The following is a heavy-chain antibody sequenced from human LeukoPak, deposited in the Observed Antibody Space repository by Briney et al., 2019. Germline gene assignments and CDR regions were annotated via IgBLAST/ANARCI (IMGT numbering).Heavy chain of an antibody. CDR3: ARVRGDFWSAGDYFDY. Sequence: PSETLSLTCAVYGGSFSGYYWSWIRQPPGKGLEWVGYIYYSGSTNYNPSLKSRVTISVDTSKNQFSLKLSSVTAADTAVYYCARVRGDFWSAGDYFDYWGQGTLVTVSS. CDR1: GGSFSGYY. CDR2: IYYSGST. J-gene: IGHJ4*02. V-gene: IGHV4-59*01. D-gene: IGHD3-3*01.